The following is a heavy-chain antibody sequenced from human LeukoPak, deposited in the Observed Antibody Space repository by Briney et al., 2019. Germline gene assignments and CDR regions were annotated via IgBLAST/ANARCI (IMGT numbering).Heavy chain of an antibody. Sequence: SETLSLTCTVSGVSISSYYWSWIRQPPGKGLEWIGYIYTSGSTNYNPSLKSRVTISVDKTKNQFSLKLSSVTAADTAVYYCARHPEGYYGSGSCYPDYYYYMDVWGKGTTVTVSS. D-gene: IGHD3-10*01. V-gene: IGHV4-4*09. J-gene: IGHJ6*03. CDR3: ARHPEGYYGSGSCYPDYYYYMDV. CDR2: IYTSGST. CDR1: GVSISSYY.